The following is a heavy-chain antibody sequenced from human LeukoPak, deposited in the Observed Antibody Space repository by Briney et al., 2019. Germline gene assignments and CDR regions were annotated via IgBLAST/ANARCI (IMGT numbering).Heavy chain of an antibody. D-gene: IGHD1-26*01. J-gene: IGHJ6*02. V-gene: IGHV4-59*01. CDR2: IYYSGST. CDR3: ASGYSGSYWKSRYYGMDV. Sequence: SETLSLTCTVSGGSISSYYWSSIRQPPGKGLEWIGYIYYSGSTNYNPSLKSRVTISVDTSKNQFSLKLSSVTAADTAVYYCASGYSGSYWKSRYYGMDVWGQGTTVTVSS. CDR1: GGSISSYY.